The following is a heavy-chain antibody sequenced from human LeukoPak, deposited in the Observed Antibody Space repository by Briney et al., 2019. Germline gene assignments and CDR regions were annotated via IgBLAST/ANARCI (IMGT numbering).Heavy chain of an antibody. CDR3: ARSIHHYYDSSGYLAGD. CDR2: IIPIFGTA. J-gene: IGHJ4*02. V-gene: IGHV1-69*13. D-gene: IGHD3-22*01. Sequence: VKVSCKASGGTFSSYAISWVRQAPGQGLEWMGGIIPIFGTANYAQKFQGRVTITADESTSTAYMELSSLRSEDTAVYYCARSIHHYYDSSGYLAGDWGQGTLVTVSS. CDR1: GGTFSSYA.